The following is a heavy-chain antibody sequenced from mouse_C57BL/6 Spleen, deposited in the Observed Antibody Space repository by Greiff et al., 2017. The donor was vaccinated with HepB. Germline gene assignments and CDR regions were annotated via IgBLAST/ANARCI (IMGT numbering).Heavy chain of an antibody. Sequence: VKLQESGAELVRPGASVKLSCKASGYTFTDYYINWVKQRPGQGLEWIARIYPGSGNTYYNEKFKGKATLTAEKSSSTAYMQLSSLTSEDSAVYFCANYYGSSPFAYWGQGTLVTVSA. V-gene: IGHV1-76*01. J-gene: IGHJ3*01. CDR2: IYPGSGNT. CDR3: ANYYGSSPFAY. CDR1: GYTFTDYY. D-gene: IGHD1-1*01.